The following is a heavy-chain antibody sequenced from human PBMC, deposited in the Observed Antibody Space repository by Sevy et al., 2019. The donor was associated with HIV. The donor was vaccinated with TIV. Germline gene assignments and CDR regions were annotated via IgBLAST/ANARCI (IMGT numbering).Heavy chain of an antibody. J-gene: IGHJ1*01. V-gene: IGHV1-18*01. Sequence: ASVKVSCKASGYTFNSYVITWVRQAPGQGLAWMGKISGYNGDTKYGQKFQGRVTMTTDPSTSTAYMELRSLKSDDTAVYYCARAPSGSQGPGQYFQHWGQGTLVTVSS. CDR3: ARAPSGSQGPGQYFQH. CDR2: ISGYNGDT. D-gene: IGHD1-26*01. CDR1: GYTFNSYV.